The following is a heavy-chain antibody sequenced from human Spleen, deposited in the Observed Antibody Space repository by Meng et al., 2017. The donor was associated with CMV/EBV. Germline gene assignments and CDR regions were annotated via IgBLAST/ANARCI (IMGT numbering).Heavy chain of an antibody. Sequence: GESLKISCTYSGITNYAFNWVRQAPGKGLEWVALISYDGTDKDYADFARGRFTISRDDPRGTLYLEMNSLTSDDTALYYCARLKAVAGPANIFDFWGQGTMVTVSS. V-gene: IGHV3-30*04. CDR1: GITNYA. J-gene: IGHJ3*01. D-gene: IGHD6-19*01. CDR3: ARLKAVAGPANIFDF. CDR2: ISYDGTDK.